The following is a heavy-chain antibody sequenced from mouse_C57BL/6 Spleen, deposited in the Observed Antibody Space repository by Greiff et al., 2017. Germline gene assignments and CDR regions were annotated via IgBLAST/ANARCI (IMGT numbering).Heavy chain of an antibody. CDR2: IHPGDGDT. D-gene: IGHD1-1*01. J-gene: IGHJ1*03. CDR3: ARGGLLRDFDV. V-gene: IGHV1-80*01. CDR1: GYAFSSYW. Sequence: QVQLKESGAELVKPGASVKISCKASGYAFSSYWMNWVKQRPGKGLEWIGQIHPGDGDTNYNGKFKGKATLTADKSSSTAYMQLSSLTSEDSAVYFGARGGLLRDFDVWGTGTTVTVSS.